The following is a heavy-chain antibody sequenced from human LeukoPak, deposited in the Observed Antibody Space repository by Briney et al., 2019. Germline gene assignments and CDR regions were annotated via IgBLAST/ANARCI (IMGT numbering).Heavy chain of an antibody. CDR3: ARGVGSSWYGD. J-gene: IGHJ4*02. D-gene: IGHD6-13*01. CDR2: IYYSGSS. Sequence: SQTLSLTCTVSGGSISSGDYYWSWIRQPPGKGLEWIGYIYYSGSSYYNPSLKSRLTISVDTSKNQFSLKQSSVTAADTAVYYCARGVGSSWYGDWGQGTLVTVSS. CDR1: GGSISSGDYY. V-gene: IGHV4-30-4*01.